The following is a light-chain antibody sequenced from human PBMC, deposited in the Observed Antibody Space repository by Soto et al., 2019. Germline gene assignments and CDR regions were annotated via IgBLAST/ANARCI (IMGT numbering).Light chain of an antibody. Sequence: QSVLTQPPSVSAAPGQKVTISCSGSSSNIGNNYVSWYQQLPGTAPKLLIYDNNKRPSGIPDRFSGSKSGTSATLGITGLQTGDEADYYYGTWNSSLSAVVVGGGTKLTVL. V-gene: IGLV1-51*01. CDR1: SSNIGNNY. J-gene: IGLJ2*01. CDR3: GTWNSSLSAVV. CDR2: DNN.